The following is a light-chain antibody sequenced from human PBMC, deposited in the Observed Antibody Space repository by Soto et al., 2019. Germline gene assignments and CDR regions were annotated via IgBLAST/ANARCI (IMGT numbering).Light chain of an antibody. J-gene: IGLJ2*01. CDR3: AAWDDSLNFVV. CDR1: SSNIGNNA. Sequence: QSVLTQPPSVSDAPRQRVTISCSGSSSNIGNNAVNWYQQLPGKAPKLLIYYDDLLPSGVSDRFSGSKSGTSASLAISGLQSEDEADYYCAAWDDSLNFVVFGGGTQLTVL. V-gene: IGLV1-36*01. CDR2: YDD.